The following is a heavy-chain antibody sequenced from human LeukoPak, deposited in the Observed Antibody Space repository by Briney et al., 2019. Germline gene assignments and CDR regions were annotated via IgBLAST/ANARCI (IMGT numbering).Heavy chain of an antibody. Sequence: GRSLRLSCAASGFTFSSYAMHWVRQAPGKGLEWVAVISYDGSNKYCADSVKDRFTISRDNSKNTLYLQMNSLRAEDTAVYYCASTRFGELLSTPSTSKWGQGTLVTVSS. V-gene: IGHV3-30*14. CDR2: ISYDGSNK. CDR3: ASTRFGELLSTPSTSK. CDR1: GFTFSSYA. D-gene: IGHD3-10*01. J-gene: IGHJ4*02.